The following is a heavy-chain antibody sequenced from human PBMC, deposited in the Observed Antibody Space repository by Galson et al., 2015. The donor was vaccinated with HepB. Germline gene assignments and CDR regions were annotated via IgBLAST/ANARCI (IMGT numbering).Heavy chain of an antibody. V-gene: IGHV5-10-1*03. CDR1: GYIFTNHW. D-gene: IGHD2-8*02. CDR3: ARLGGYCTGDTCQSAYWFDP. Sequence: QSGAEVKKPGGSLRISCRASGYIFTNHWITWVRQMPGQVLEYTGKIDPSDSYTSYGPSFQGHVTISVDKTISTVYLQWSGLKASDTAVYYCARLGGYCTGDTCQSAYWFDPWGQGTQVTVSS. CDR2: IDPSDSYT. J-gene: IGHJ5*02.